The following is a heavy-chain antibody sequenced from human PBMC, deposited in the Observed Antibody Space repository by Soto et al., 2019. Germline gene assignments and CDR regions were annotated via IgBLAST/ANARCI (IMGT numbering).Heavy chain of an antibody. CDR2: IIPVSGTA. Sequence: QVHLEQSGAEVKKPGSSVKVSCKFSGGTFSSYVIIWVRQAPGQGLEWMGGIIPVSGTANYAQKFHGRVTISADAATNRDYMELSSVRFDDTAVYYCATVDRSVALVGWFDPWGQGTLVTVSS. V-gene: IGHV1-69*01. CDR3: ATVDRSVALVGWFDP. CDR1: GGTFSSYV. D-gene: IGHD2-8*02. J-gene: IGHJ5*02.